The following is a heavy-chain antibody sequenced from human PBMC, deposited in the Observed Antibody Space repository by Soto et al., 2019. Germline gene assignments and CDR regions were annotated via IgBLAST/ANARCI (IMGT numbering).Heavy chain of an antibody. J-gene: IGHJ3*02. D-gene: IGHD3-22*01. CDR2: IIPIFGTA. Sequence: QVQQVQSGAEVKRPGSSVKVSCKASGGIFSNYAFSWVRQAPGQGLEWVGGIIPIFGTANYAQKLQGRVTITADESTRTVYMELSSLRSEDTALYYCAREIAVTENDAFDTWGQGTMVTVSS. CDR1: GGIFSNYA. CDR3: AREIAVTENDAFDT. V-gene: IGHV1-69*01.